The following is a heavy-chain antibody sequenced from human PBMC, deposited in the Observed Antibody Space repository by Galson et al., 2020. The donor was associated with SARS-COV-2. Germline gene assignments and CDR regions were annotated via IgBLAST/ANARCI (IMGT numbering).Heavy chain of an antibody. J-gene: IGHJ4*02. CDR2: ITYDGSNK. CDR3: ARGPPPPRSITGTSL. Sequence: QAGGSLRLSCAASGFTFSSYGMHWVRQAPGKGLEWVAVITYDGSNKYYAESVKGRFTISRDNSKNTLYLQMNSLTAEDTAVYYCARGPPPPRSITGTSLWGQGTLVTVSS. CDR1: GFTFSSYG. V-gene: IGHV3-30*03. D-gene: IGHD1-7*01.